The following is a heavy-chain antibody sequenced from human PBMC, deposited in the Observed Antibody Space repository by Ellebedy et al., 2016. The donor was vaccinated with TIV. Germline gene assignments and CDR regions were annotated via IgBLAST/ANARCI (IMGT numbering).Heavy chain of an antibody. V-gene: IGHV3-30-3*01. CDR3: ARGRGSRSFDY. Sequence: GGSLRLXCAASGFTFSSYAMHWVRQAPGKGLEWVAVISYDGSNKYYADSVKGRFTISRDNSKNTLYLQMNSLRSEDTAVYYCARGRGSRSFDYWGQGTLVTVSS. J-gene: IGHJ4*02. D-gene: IGHD3-10*01. CDR1: GFTFSSYA. CDR2: ISYDGSNK.